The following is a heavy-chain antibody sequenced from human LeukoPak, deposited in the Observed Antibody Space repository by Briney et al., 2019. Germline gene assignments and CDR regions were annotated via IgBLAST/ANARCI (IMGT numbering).Heavy chain of an antibody. CDR3: TRPLDYDSSGPDAFDI. CDR2: IRSKANSYAT. Sequence: GGSRRLSCAASGFTFSASVMHWVRQASGKGLEWVGRIRSKANSYATLYAASVKGRFTISRDDSKNTAYLQMNSLKTEDTAVYYCTRPLDYDSSGPDAFDIWGQGTMVTVSS. CDR1: GFTFSASV. D-gene: IGHD3-22*01. J-gene: IGHJ3*02. V-gene: IGHV3-73*01.